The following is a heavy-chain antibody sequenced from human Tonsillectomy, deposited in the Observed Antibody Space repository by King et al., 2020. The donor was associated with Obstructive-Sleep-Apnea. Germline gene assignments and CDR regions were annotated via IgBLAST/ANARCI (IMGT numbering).Heavy chain of an antibody. CDR2: ISGSGGST. J-gene: IGHJ6*02. CDR1: GFTFSSYA. Sequence: VQLVESGGGLVQPGGSLRLSCAASGFTFSSYAMTWVRQAPGKGLEWVSAISGSGGSTYYADSVKGRFTISRDNSKNTLYLQMNSLRAEDTAVYYCAKEGSSSWYSGYYGMDVWGQGTTVTVSS. D-gene: IGHD6-13*01. CDR3: AKEGSSSWYSGYYGMDV. V-gene: IGHV3-23*04.